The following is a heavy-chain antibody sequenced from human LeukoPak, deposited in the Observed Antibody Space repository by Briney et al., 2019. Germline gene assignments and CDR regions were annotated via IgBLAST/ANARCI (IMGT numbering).Heavy chain of an antibody. D-gene: IGHD5-12*01. J-gene: IGHJ4*02. CDR3: ARSRAYDYHFDN. CDR1: GVSISSYY. V-gene: IGHV4-59*01. CDR2: IFYSGST. Sequence: SETLSLTCTVSGVSISSYYWSWIRQSPVKGLEWIGYIFYSGSTNYNPSLKSRVTISVDTSKNQFSLKLTSVTAADTAVYYCARSRAYDYHFDNWGQGTLVTVSS.